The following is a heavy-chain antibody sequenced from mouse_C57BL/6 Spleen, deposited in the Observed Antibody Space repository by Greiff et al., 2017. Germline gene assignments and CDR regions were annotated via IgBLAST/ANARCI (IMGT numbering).Heavy chain of an antibody. D-gene: IGHD1-1*01. CDR1: GYTFTSYW. CDR2: IYPSDSET. V-gene: IGHV1-61*01. CDR3: ARWVVAPLRYFDV. Sequence: QVQLQQPGAELVRPGSSVKLSCKASGYTFTSYWMDWVKQRPGQGLEWIGNIYPSDSETHYNQKFKDKATLTVDKSSSTAYMQLSSLTSEDSAVYYCARWVVAPLRYFDVWGTGTTVTVSS. J-gene: IGHJ1*03.